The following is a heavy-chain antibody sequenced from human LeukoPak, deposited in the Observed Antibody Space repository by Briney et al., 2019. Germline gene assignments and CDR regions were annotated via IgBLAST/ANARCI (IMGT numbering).Heavy chain of an antibody. Sequence: PSQTLSLTCTVSGGSIGSGSYYWSWIRQPAGKGLEWIGRIYPSGSTNYNPSLKSRVTISVDTSKNQFSLKLSSVTAADTAVYYCARGGSIAARPFDYWGQGTLVTVSS. CDR3: ARGGSIAARPFDY. D-gene: IGHD6-6*01. J-gene: IGHJ4*02. CDR2: IYPSGST. CDR1: GGSIGSGSYY. V-gene: IGHV4-61*02.